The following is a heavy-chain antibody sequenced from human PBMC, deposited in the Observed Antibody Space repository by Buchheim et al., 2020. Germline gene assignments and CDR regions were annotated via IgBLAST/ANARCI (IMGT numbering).Heavy chain of an antibody. CDR2: IGGTNGYT. J-gene: IGHJ5*02. CDR1: GFTFSDYY. V-gene: IGHV3-11*06. Sequence: VQLVESGGGLVQPGGSLRLSCAASGFTFSDYYMAWIRQAPGKGLEWISYIGGTNGYTNFAISVVGRFTISRDNAKNSLYLQMNSLRVEDTAIYYCARVQFEESLPRGHNSAFDPWGQGTL. CDR3: ARVQFEESLPRGHNSAFDP. D-gene: IGHD1-20*01.